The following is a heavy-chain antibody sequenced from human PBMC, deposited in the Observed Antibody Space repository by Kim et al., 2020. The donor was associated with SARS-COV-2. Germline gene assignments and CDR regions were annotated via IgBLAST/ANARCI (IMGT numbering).Heavy chain of an antibody. V-gene: IGHV3-23*01. J-gene: IGHJ4*02. D-gene: IGHD6-13*01. Sequence: GGSLRLSCAASGFTFKSHAMSWVRQAPGKGLEWVSSISGSGGSAYYADSVKGRFTISRDNSKDTLYVQMNSLRADDTAVYYCAKTDSSSWYGADFVDWGQGTLVNVSS. CDR3: AKTDSSSWYGADFVD. CDR2: ISGSGGSA. CDR1: GFTFKSHA.